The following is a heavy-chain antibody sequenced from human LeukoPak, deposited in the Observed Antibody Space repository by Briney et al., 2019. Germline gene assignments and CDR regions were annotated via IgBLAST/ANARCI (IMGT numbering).Heavy chain of an antibody. CDR1: GFTFSSYW. V-gene: IGHV3-7*04. CDR2: IKQDGSDK. J-gene: IGHJ4*02. D-gene: IGHD3-22*01. Sequence: GGSLRLSCAASGFTFSSYWMSWVRQALGKGLEWVANIKQDGSDKNYVDSVKGRFTISRDNAKNSVFLQMNSLRAEDTAVYYCARAYYYDSSGYSGYWGQGTLVTVSS. CDR3: ARAYYYDSSGYSGY.